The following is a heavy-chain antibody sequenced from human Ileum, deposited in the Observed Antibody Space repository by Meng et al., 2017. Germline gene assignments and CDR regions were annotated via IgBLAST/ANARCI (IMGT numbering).Heavy chain of an antibody. CDR1: GFSVSANY. D-gene: IGHD6-19*01. Sequence: GGSLRLSCAASGFSVSANYMTWVRQPPGKGLEWVSVIYSAGSTQYADSVMGRFTISRDNSKNTLFLQMNGLRAEDTAVYYCARGGAVPGFDYWGQGILVTVSS. CDR2: IYSAGST. J-gene: IGHJ4*02. V-gene: IGHV3-53*01. CDR3: ARGGAVPGFDY.